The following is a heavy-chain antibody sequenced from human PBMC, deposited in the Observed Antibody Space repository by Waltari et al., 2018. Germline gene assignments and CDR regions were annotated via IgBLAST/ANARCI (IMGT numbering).Heavy chain of an antibody. CDR2: ISGSGGST. CDR3: ARARITIFGVVEYGMDV. CDR1: GFTFSSYA. Sequence: EVQLLESGGGLVQPGGSLRLSCAASGFTFSSYAMSWVRQAPGKGLEWVSAISGSGGSTYYADSVKGRFTISRDNSKNTLYLQMNSLRAEDTAVYYCARARITIFGVVEYGMDVGGQGTTVTVSS. V-gene: IGHV3-23*01. D-gene: IGHD3-3*01. J-gene: IGHJ6*02.